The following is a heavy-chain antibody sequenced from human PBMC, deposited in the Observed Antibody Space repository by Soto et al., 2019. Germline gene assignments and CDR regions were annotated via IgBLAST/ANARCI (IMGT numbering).Heavy chain of an antibody. D-gene: IGHD6-6*01. CDR2: FYYSGST. CDR3: ARLAARGFDY. V-gene: IGHV4-59*08. Sequence: QVQLQESGPGLVKPSETLSLTCTVSSGSISSYYWSWIRQSPGKGLEWIGYFYYSGSTKYNPSLKSRVTISVDTSKNQFSLKLSSVTAADMAVYDCARLAARGFDYWGQGTLVTVSS. J-gene: IGHJ4*02. CDR1: SGSISSYY.